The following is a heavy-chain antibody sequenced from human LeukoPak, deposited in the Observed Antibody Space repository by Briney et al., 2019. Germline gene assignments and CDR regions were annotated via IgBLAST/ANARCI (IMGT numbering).Heavy chain of an antibody. V-gene: IGHV4-39*07. J-gene: IGHJ6*03. CDR2: IYYSGST. CDR1: GGSISSSSYY. Sequence: PSETLSLTCTVSGGSISSSSYYWGWIRQPPGKGLEWIGSIYYSGSTNYNPTLKSRVTISVDTSKNQFSLKLSSVTAADTAVYYCARATRRTKYYYYYMDVWGKGTTVTISS. CDR3: ARATRRTKYYYYYMDV. D-gene: IGHD1-26*01.